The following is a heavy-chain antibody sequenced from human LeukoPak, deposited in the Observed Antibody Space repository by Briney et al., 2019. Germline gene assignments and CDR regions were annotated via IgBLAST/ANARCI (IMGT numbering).Heavy chain of an antibody. D-gene: IGHD2-21*02. CDR2: IYYSGST. Sequence: PSETLSLTCTVSGGSISSYYWSCIRQPPGKGLEWIGYIYYSGSTNYNPSLKSRVTISVDTSKNQFSLKLSSVTAADTAVYYCARRNYCGGDCYSLDYWGQGTLVTVSS. CDR3: ARRNYCGGDCYSLDY. CDR1: GGSISSYY. V-gene: IGHV4-59*08. J-gene: IGHJ4*02.